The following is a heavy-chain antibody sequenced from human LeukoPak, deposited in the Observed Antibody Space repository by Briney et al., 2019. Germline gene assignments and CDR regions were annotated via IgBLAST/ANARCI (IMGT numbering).Heavy chain of an antibody. CDR2: MNPNSGNT. CDR3: ARGYSSGWYRLRYYYYYMDV. Sequence: ASVKVSCKASGYTFTSYDINWVRQATGQGLEWMGWMNPNSGNTGYAQKFQGRVTITRNTSISTAYMELSSLRSEDTAVYYCARGYSSGWYRLRYYYYYMDVWGKGTTVTISS. D-gene: IGHD6-19*01. J-gene: IGHJ6*03. V-gene: IGHV1-8*03. CDR1: GYTFTSYD.